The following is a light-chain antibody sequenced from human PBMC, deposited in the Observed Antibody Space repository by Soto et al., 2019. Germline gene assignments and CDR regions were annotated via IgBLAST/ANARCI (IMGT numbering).Light chain of an antibody. CDR3: QQYGSSPKT. V-gene: IGKV3-20*01. CDR1: QSVSSSY. CDR2: GAS. J-gene: IGKJ1*01. Sequence: EIVLPHSPGTLSLSPGERATLSCSASQSVSSSYLAWYQQNPGQAPRLLFYGASSRATGIPDRFSGSGSGTDFTLSISRLEPEDFAVYYCQQYGSSPKTFGQGTKVDIK.